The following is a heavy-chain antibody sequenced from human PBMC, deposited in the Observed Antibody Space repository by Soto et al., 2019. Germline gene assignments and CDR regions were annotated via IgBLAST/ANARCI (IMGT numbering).Heavy chain of an antibody. Sequence: SVKVSCKASVGTFNSYAMSWVRQAPGQGLEWMGGIMPIFGTANYAQKFQGRVTITADESTSTAYMELSSLRSEDTVVYYCAGTLYYSDRSGYTKPGAFDIWGQGTMVTVSS. CDR1: VGTFNSYA. D-gene: IGHD3-22*01. CDR2: IMPIFGTA. CDR3: AGTLYYSDRSGYTKPGAFDI. V-gene: IGHV1-69*13. J-gene: IGHJ3*02.